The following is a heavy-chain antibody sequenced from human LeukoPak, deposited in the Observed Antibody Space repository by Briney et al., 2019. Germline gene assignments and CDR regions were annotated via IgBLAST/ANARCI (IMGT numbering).Heavy chain of an antibody. CDR2: ISYSGGST. Sequence: PGGSLRLSYAASGFTFSSYAVSWVRQTPGKGLEWVSSISYSGGSTHYADSVKGRFTISRDNSKNTLYLQMNSLRAEDTAVYYCVKSGSGSYYNPDFDYWGQGTLVTVSS. V-gene: IGHV3-23*01. CDR3: VKSGSGSYYNPDFDY. D-gene: IGHD3-10*01. CDR1: GFTFSSYA. J-gene: IGHJ4*02.